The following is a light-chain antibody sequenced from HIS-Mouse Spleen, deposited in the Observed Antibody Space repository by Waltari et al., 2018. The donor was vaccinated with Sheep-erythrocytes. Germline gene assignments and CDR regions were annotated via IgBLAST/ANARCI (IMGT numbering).Light chain of an antibody. V-gene: IGKV3-20*01. J-gene: IGKJ1*01. Sequence: EIVLTQSPGTLSVSPGERATLPCRASQSVSSSYLAWYQQKPGQAPRLLIYGASSRATGIPDRFSGSGSGTDFTLTISRLEPEDFAVYYCQQYGSSPWTFGQGTKVEIK. CDR2: GAS. CDR1: QSVSSSY. CDR3: QQYGSSPWT.